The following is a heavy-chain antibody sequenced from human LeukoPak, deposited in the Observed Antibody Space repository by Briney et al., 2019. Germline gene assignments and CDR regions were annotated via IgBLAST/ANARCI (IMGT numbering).Heavy chain of an antibody. CDR3: ASLPTIYGSGSYWGFDY. D-gene: IGHD3-10*01. V-gene: IGHV4-34*01. CDR2: INHSGST. J-gene: IGHJ4*02. Sequence: SETLSLTCAVYGGSFSGYYWSWIRQPPGKGLEWIGEINHSGSTNYNPSLKSRVTISVDTSKNQFSLKLSSVTAADTAVYYCASLPTIYGSGSYWGFDYWGQGTLVTVSS. CDR1: GGSFSGYY.